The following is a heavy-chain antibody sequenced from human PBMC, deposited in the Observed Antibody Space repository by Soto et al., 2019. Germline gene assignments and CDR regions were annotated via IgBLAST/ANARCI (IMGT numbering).Heavy chain of an antibody. D-gene: IGHD3-9*01. CDR2: ISAYNGNT. CDR3: ARDGVLTVDDAFDI. V-gene: IGHV1-18*01. Sequence: ASVKVSCKVCGYTFTSYGISWVRQAPGQGHEWMGWISAYNGNTNYAQKLQGRVTMTTDTSTSTAYMELRSLRSDDTAVYYCARDGVLTVDDAFDIWGQGTMVTVSS. CDR1: GYTFTSYG. J-gene: IGHJ3*02.